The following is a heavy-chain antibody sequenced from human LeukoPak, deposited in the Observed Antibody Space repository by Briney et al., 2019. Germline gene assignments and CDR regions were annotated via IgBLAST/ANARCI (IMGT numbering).Heavy chain of an antibody. CDR3: AKDYYDSSGYYFDAFDI. Sequence: GGSLRLSCTVFGFTFSNHAMSWVRQAPGKGLQWVSAISNGGGSAYYADSVKGRFTISRDNSKNTLYLQMNSLRAEDTAVYYCAKDYYDSSGYYFDAFDIWGQGTMVTVSS. D-gene: IGHD3-22*01. CDR2: ISNGGGSA. V-gene: IGHV3-23*01. J-gene: IGHJ3*02. CDR1: GFTFSNHA.